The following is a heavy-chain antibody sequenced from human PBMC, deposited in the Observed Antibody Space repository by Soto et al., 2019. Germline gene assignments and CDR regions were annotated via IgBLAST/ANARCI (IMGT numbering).Heavy chain of an antibody. CDR3: ARFKLGDDY. CDR1: GGTFSNST. D-gene: IGHD1-26*01. V-gene: IGHV1-69*02. Sequence: QVQLVQSGAEVRKPGSSVKVSCQASGGTFSNSTVTWVRQAPGQGIEWMGRLIPILGLANYAQKFRGRLTITADKSTTTAYMELRSLRSEDTAIYYCARFKLGDDYWGQGTLVTVSS. J-gene: IGHJ4*02. CDR2: LIPILGLA.